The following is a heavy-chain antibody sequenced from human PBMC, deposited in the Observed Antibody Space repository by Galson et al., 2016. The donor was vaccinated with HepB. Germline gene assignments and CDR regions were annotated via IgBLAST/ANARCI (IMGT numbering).Heavy chain of an antibody. CDR3: ARENTFSDRSGRQHAMDV. D-gene: IGHD3-10*01. V-gene: IGHV4-31*03. Sequence: TLSLTCTVSGGSISSGGYYWSWIRQHPGKGLEWIGYIYYSGSTYYNPSLKSRVTISGDTSKNQFSLKLSSVTAADTAVYYCARENTFSDRSGRQHAMDVWGQGTTVTVSS. J-gene: IGHJ6*02. CDR1: GGSISSGGYY. CDR2: IYYSGST.